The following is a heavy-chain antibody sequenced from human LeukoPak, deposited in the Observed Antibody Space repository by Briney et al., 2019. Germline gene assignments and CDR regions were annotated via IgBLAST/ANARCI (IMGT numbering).Heavy chain of an antibody. CDR3: ATDPYLANWDHGS. D-gene: IGHD7-27*01. J-gene: IGHJ5*02. V-gene: IGHV1-8*03. CDR2: MNPNSGNT. CDR1: GYTFTSYD. Sequence: ASVKVPCKASGYTFTSYDINWVRQATGQGLEWMGWMNPNSGNTGYAQKFQGRVTITRNTSISTAYMELSSLRSEDTAVYYCATDPYLANWDHGSWGQGTLVTVSS.